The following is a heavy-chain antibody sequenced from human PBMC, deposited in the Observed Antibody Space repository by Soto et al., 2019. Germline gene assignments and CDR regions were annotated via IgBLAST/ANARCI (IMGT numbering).Heavy chain of an antibody. CDR2: VSANNGNT. V-gene: IGHV1-18*03. Sequence: GASVKASSKAPGGTLGSCAISSLRQAPGQGLEWMGWVSANNGNTKYAQNIQGRVTMTTDRSTSTAYMELRSLGSDDMAVYYCARAGGTQLLDYWGQGTLVTVSS. CDR1: GGTLGSCA. D-gene: IGHD1-1*01. CDR3: ARAGGTQLLDY. J-gene: IGHJ4*02.